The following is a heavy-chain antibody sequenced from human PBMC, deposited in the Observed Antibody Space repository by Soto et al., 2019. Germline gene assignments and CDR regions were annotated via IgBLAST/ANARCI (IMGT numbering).Heavy chain of an antibody. CDR1: GFTFSSYA. D-gene: IGHD2-8*01. J-gene: IGHJ4*02. CDR2: ISYDGSNK. Sequence: GGSLRLSCAASGFTFSSYAMHWVRQAPGKGLEWVAVISYDGSNKYYADSVKGRFTISRDNSKNTLYLQMNSLRAEDTAVYYCARDPQYCTNGVCYPDYFDYWGQGT. CDR3: ARDPQYCTNGVCYPDYFDY. V-gene: IGHV3-30-3*01.